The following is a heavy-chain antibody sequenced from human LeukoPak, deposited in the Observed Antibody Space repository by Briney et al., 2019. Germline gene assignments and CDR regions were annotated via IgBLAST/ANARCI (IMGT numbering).Heavy chain of an antibody. D-gene: IGHD2-2*01. CDR1: GDSVSSNSAA. Sequence: SQTLSLTCAISGDSVSSNSAAWNWIRQSPSRGLEWLGRTYYRSKWYNGYAVSVKSRITINPDTSKNQFSLQLNSVTPEDTAVYYCARESRYCSSTSCYFPSYYFDYWGQGTLVTVSS. J-gene: IGHJ4*02. CDR2: TYYRSKWYN. CDR3: ARESRYCSSTSCYFPSYYFDY. V-gene: IGHV6-1*01.